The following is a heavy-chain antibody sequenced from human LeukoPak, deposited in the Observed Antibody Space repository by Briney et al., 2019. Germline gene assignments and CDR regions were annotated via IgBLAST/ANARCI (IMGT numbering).Heavy chain of an antibody. CDR2: LSGSGGST. CDR3: ASLSAMTTAPPDV. J-gene: IGHJ6*02. Sequence: QPGGSLRLSCAASGFTFSSYAMSWVRQAPGKGLEWVSALSGSGGSTYYADSVKGRFTISRDNSKNTLYLQMNSLRAEDTAVYYCASLSAMTTAPPDVWGHGTTVTVSS. D-gene: IGHD4-11*01. CDR1: GFTFSSYA. V-gene: IGHV3-23*01.